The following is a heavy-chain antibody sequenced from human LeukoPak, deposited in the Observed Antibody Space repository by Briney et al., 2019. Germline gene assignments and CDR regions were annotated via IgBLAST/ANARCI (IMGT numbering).Heavy chain of an antibody. Sequence: PSEALSLTCTVSGGSISGYYWRWVRQPPGKRLEWIGYIYDTGATNYNPSLKSRFTISIDTSKNQFSLNLSSVTAADTAVYYCARLPLIATTRGGFDPWGQGTLVTVSS. CDR3: ARLPLIATTRGGFDP. CDR2: IYDTGAT. CDR1: GGSISGYY. J-gene: IGHJ5*02. D-gene: IGHD1/OR15-1a*01. V-gene: IGHV4-59*08.